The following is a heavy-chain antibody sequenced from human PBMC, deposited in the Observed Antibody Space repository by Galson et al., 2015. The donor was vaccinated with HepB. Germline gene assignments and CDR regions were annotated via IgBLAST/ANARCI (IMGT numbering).Heavy chain of an antibody. CDR1: GSSFTNYW. J-gene: IGHJ4*02. CDR2: VDPSNSYI. V-gene: IGHV5-10-1*01. CDR3: ARRRAAAGTWGIDY. D-gene: IGHD6-13*01. Sequence: QSGAEVTKPGESLRISCRGFGSSFTNYWISWVRQMPGKGLEWMGRVDPSNSYINYSPSFKGRVTISTDKSMNTAYLQWSSLKASDTATYYCARRRAAAGTWGIDYWGQGTLVTVSS.